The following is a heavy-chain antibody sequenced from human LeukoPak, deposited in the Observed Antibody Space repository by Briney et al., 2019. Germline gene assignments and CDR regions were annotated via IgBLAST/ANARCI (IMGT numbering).Heavy chain of an antibody. Sequence: ASVKVSCKASGYTFTSYGINWVRQAPGQGLEWMGWISAYNGNTNYAQKLQGRVTMTTDTSTSTAYMELRSLRSEDTAVYYCARSPTRPSYDRWHFDYWGQGTLVTVSS. CDR3: ARSPTRPSYDRWHFDY. CDR1: GYTFTSYG. CDR2: ISAYNGNT. V-gene: IGHV1-18*01. D-gene: IGHD3-22*01. J-gene: IGHJ4*02.